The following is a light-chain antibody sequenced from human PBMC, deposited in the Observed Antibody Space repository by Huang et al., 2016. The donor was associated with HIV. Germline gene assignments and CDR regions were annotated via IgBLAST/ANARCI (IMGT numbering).Light chain of an antibody. Sequence: DIQMTQSPSSLSSSVGDRVTITCQSSQDISKYFNWYQQKPGKAPRALIYDASNLENGDPSRVSGGGYRTYFRHTINSLQPEDIATYYCQQYDNLPITFGQGTRLEIK. V-gene: IGKV1-33*01. CDR2: DAS. CDR3: QQYDNLPIT. CDR1: QDISKY. J-gene: IGKJ5*01.